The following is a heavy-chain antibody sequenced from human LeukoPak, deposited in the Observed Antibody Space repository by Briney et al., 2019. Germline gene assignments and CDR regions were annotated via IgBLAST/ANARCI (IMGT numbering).Heavy chain of an antibody. CDR1: GFTLSSYW. CDR3: TRSDSGQVDY. V-gene: IGHV3-74*01. D-gene: IGHD5-12*01. CDR2: INSDGSST. J-gene: IGHJ4*02. Sequence: GGSLRLSCATSGFTLSSYWMHWVRQAPGKGLVWVSRINSDGSSTTYADSVKGRFTISRDNAKNTLYLQMNSLRAEDTALYYCTRSDSGQVDYWGQGTLVTVSS.